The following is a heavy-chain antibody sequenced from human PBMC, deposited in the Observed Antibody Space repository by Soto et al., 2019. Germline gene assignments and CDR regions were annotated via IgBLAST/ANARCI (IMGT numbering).Heavy chain of an antibody. CDR1: GYTFTIYG. D-gene: IGHD6-6*01. CDR3: ARRGASIFDS. J-gene: IGHJ4*02. CDR2: ISVYNDMR. V-gene: IGHV1-18*01. Sequence: QVELVQSGGEVKKPGASVTVSCKASGYTFTIYGIAWVRQVPGQGLEWMGWISVYNDMRNYAQKFQGRVTMTTDTSTCTAYLSMSNMRSDDTAVYFCARRGASIFDSRGQGTLVTVTS.